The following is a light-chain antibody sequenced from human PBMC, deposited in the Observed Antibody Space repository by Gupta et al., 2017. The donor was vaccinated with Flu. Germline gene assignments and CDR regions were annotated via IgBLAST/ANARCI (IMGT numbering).Light chain of an antibody. J-gene: IGKJ4*01. CDR1: QDTGNW. V-gene: IGKV1D-16*01. Sequence: DVQMTQSPSALSASVGDRVTITCRASQDTGNWLAWYQQKPQSAPKSLIFATSTLRSGIPSRFSGTGSGTDFTLTITGLQAEDVGTYYCQQYNSYPLTFGGGTKVEI. CDR3: QQYNSYPLT. CDR2: ATS.